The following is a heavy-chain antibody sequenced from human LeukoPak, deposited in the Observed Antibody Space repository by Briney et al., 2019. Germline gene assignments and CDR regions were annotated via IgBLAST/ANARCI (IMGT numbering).Heavy chain of an antibody. Sequence: PSETLSLTCAVPVYSISSGYYWGWIRQPPGKGLEWIGSIYHSGSTYYNPSLKSRVTISVDTSKTQFSLKLSSVTAADTAVYYCARAETSNYDFWSGYQYYFDYWGQGTLVTVSS. D-gene: IGHD3-3*01. CDR3: ARAETSNYDFWSGYQYYFDY. CDR1: VYSISSGYY. J-gene: IGHJ4*02. V-gene: IGHV4-38-2*01. CDR2: IYHSGST.